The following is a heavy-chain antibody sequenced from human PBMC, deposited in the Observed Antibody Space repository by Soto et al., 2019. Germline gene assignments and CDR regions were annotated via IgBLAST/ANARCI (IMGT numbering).Heavy chain of an antibody. D-gene: IGHD3-16*01. V-gene: IGHV3-11*01. J-gene: IGHJ6*03. CDR2: ISGSSLST. CDR3: AXLXLVSYEDYYYMDV. CDR1: GFTFSDHS. Sequence: QVQLVESGGDLVRPGGSLRLSCAASGFTFSDHSMGWIRQSPGKGLEFMSSISGSSLSTFYGDSVKGRFTISRDNAKNSLHLQMNSLRAEDTAVYYCAXLXLVSYEDYYYMDVWGKGTTVAVSS.